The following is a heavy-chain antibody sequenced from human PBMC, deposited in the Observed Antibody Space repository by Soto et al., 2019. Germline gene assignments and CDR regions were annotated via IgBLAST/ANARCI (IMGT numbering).Heavy chain of an antibody. CDR2: IYISGTT. D-gene: IGHD5-12*01. CDR1: GVSIGSGDYY. CDR3: ARVPPPYSFSYDD. Sequence: QVQLQESGPGLVKPSQTLSLTCNVSGVSIGSGDYYWSWIRQPPGKGLEWIGYIYISGTTYYNPSLKSRLTISLDTSRNVFSLKLRSVTAADTVVYYCARVPPPYSFSYDDWGQGTLATVSS. V-gene: IGHV4-30-4*01. J-gene: IGHJ4*02.